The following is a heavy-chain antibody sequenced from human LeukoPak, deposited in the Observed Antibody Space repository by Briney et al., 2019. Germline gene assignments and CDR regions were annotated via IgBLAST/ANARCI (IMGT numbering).Heavy chain of an antibody. J-gene: IGHJ4*02. D-gene: IGHD2-15*01. CDR1: GFTFSSYA. V-gene: IGHV3-23*01. Sequence: GGSLRLSCVASGFTFSSYAVSWVRQAPGKGLEWVSVISGSGGSTYYRDSVKGRFTISRDNSKNTLYLQINSLRAEDTAVYYCAKSVAADTALDHWGQGTLVTVSS. CDR3: AKSVAADTALDH. CDR2: ISGSGGST.